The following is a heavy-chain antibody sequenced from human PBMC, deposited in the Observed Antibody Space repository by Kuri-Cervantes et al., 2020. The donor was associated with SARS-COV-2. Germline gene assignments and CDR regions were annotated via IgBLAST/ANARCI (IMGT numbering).Heavy chain of an antibody. CDR3: ARDPNANHNNWFDP. CDR2: IYTSGST. Sequence: GSLRLSCTVSGGSISSYYWSWIRQPAGKGLEWIGRIYTSGSTNYNPSLKSRVTMSVDTSKNQFSLKLSSVTAADTAVYYCARDPNANHNNWFDPRGQGTLVTVSS. CDR1: GGSISSYY. D-gene: IGHD4/OR15-4a*01. J-gene: IGHJ5*02. V-gene: IGHV4-4*07.